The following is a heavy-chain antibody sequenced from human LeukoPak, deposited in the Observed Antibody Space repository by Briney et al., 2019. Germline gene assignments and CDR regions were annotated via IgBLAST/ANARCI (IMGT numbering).Heavy chain of an antibody. CDR2: ISSGSSHI. CDR1: GFTFSSYT. V-gene: IGHV3-21*04. CDR3: ATTTVVTPHYYYGMDV. J-gene: IGHJ6*02. D-gene: IGHD4-23*01. Sequence: KPGGSLRLSCAASGFTFSSYTMNWVRQAPGKGLEWVSFISSGSSHIYYADSVKGRFTISRDNSKNTLYLQMNSLRAEDTAVYYCATTTVVTPHYYYGMDVWGQGTTVTVSS.